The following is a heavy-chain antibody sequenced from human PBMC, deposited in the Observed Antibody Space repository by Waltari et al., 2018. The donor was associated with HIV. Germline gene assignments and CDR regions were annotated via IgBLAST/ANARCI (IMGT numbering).Heavy chain of an antibody. CDR2: IYYSGCT. CDR1: GGSISSSRYY. D-gene: IGHD2-15*01. CDR3: ARAVQGYCSGGSCENYFDY. V-gene: IGHV4-39*01. Sequence: QLQLQESGPGLVKPSETLSLTCTVSGGSISSSRYYWGWIRQPPGKGLEWIGRIYYSGCTYYNPSLKIRVTISVDTSKNQFSLKLSSVTAADTAVYYCARAVQGYCSGGSCENYFDYWGQGTLVTVSS. J-gene: IGHJ4*02.